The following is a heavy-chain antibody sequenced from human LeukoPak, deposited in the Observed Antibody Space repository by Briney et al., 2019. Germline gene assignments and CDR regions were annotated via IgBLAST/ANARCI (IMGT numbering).Heavy chain of an antibody. V-gene: IGHV3-74*03. D-gene: IGHD2-2*01. CDR1: GFTFRGYW. CDR3: ARDQYYQLLL. CDR2: INGDGSSA. J-gene: IGHJ4*02. Sequence: SGGSLRLSCAGSGFTFRGYWIHWVRQVPGKGLVWVSRINGDGSSATYADSVKGRFTISRDDAKNTVYLQMNNLRAEDMAVYYCARDQYYQLLLWGQGSLVTVSP.